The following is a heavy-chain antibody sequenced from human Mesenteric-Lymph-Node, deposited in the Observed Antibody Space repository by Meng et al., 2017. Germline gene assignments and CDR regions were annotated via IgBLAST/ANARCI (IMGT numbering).Heavy chain of an antibody. CDR3: AHSWGSGYYFGPLDY. CDR2: IYWDDEK. D-gene: IGHD3-22*01. V-gene: IGHV2-5*02. J-gene: IGHJ4*02. Sequence: QIILMESGPALVNLAQSTTLTCTSSGSSSTSSGVAVGWIRQPPGKALEWLALIYWDDEKRYSPSLKSRLTITKDTSKNHVVLTMTNMDPVDTATYYCAHSWGSGYYFGPLDYWGQGTLVTVSS. CDR1: GSSSTSSGVA.